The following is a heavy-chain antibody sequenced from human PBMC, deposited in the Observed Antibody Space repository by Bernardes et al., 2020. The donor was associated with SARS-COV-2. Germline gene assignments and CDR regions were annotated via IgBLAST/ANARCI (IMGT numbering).Heavy chain of an antibody. CDR1: GVTFTRYA. D-gene: IGHD3-3*01. V-gene: IGHV3-23*01. J-gene: IGHJ6*02. CDR3: AVAKLEGILSRMDV. CDR2: IGGST. Sequence: GGSLRLSCEVSGVTFTRYAIAWVRQAPGRGLEWVANIGGSTFYAESVKGRFTILKDNSKDTLYLHMKSLRVEDTGIYYCAVAKLEGILSRMDVWGQGTTVTVSS.